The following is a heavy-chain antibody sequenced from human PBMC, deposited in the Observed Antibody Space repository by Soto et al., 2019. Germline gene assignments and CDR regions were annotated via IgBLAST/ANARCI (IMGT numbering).Heavy chain of an antibody. CDR3: VKGEYYYDSSGYYPFDY. CDR1: GFTFSSYA. V-gene: IGHV3-64D*06. Sequence: GGSLRLSCSASGFTFSSYAMHWVRPAPGKGLEYVSSISTNGGSTHYADSVKGRLTISRDNSKNTQYLQMSSLRADDTAVYYCVKGEYYYDSSGYYPFDYWGQGTLVTVS. CDR2: ISTNGGST. J-gene: IGHJ4*02. D-gene: IGHD3-22*01.